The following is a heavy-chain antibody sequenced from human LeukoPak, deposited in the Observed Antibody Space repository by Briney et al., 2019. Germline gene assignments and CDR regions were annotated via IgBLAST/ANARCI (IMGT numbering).Heavy chain of an antibody. V-gene: IGHV3-30*04. CDR2: ISYDGSNK. Sequence: GGSLRLSCAASGFTFSSYAMHWVRQAPGKGLEWVAVISYDGSNKYYADSVKGRFTISRDNSKNTLYLQMNSLRAEGTAVYYCARDLYYDILTGPDYWGQGTLVTVSS. D-gene: IGHD3-9*01. CDR1: GFTFSSYA. CDR3: ARDLYYDILTGPDY. J-gene: IGHJ4*02.